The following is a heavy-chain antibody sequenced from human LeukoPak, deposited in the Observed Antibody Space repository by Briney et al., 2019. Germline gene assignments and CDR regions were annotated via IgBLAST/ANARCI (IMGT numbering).Heavy chain of an antibody. Sequence: GGSLRLSCAASGFTFSSFSMNWIRQAPGKELEWVAYISSSSGTIYYADSVKGRFTISGDNSKNTLYLQMNSLRAEDTAVYYCARERDGSFDYWGQGTLVTVSS. J-gene: IGHJ4*02. CDR1: GFTFSSFS. CDR3: ARERDGSFDY. CDR2: ISSSSGTI. V-gene: IGHV3-48*01. D-gene: IGHD5-24*01.